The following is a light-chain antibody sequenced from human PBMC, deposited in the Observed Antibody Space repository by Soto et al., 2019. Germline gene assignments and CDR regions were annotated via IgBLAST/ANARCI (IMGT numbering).Light chain of an antibody. CDR3: QQRSNWPPT. J-gene: IGKJ5*01. CDR1: ESVSNH. CDR2: GAS. V-gene: IGKV3-11*01. Sequence: EMVMTQSPATLSVSPGGRATLSCRASESVSNHLAWYQQKPGQAPRLLIYGASTRATGIPARFSGSGSGTDFTLTISSLEPEDSAVYYCQQRSNWPPTFGQGTLLEVK.